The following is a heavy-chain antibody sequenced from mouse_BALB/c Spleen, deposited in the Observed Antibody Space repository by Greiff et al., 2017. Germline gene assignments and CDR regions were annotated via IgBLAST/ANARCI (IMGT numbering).Heavy chain of an antibody. J-gene: IGHJ3*01. CDR2: ISNGGGST. CDR1: GFTFSSYT. CDR3: ARPPSMSTTPFAY. V-gene: IGHV5-12-2*01. Sequence: EVQLVESGGGLVQPGGSRKLSCAASGFTFSSYTMSWVRQTPEKRLEWVAYISNGGGSTYYPDTVKGRFTISRDNAKNTLYLQMSSLKSEDTAMYYCARPPSMSTTPFAYWGQGTLVTVSA. D-gene: IGHD2-4*01.